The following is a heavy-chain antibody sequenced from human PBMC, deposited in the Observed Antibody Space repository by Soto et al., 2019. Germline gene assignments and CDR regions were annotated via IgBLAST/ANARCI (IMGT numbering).Heavy chain of an antibody. CDR2: INAGNGDT. V-gene: IGHV1-3*01. CDR3: ARKVGASAY. D-gene: IGHD1-26*01. Sequence: QVQLVQSGAEVKKPGASVKVSCKASGYTFSSFAIHWVRQAPGQRLEWMGWINAGNGDTKYSQKFQGRVTIARDTAASTAYMELGGLTFEDTAVYYCARKVGASAYWGQGTLVTVSS. J-gene: IGHJ4*02. CDR1: GYTFSSFA.